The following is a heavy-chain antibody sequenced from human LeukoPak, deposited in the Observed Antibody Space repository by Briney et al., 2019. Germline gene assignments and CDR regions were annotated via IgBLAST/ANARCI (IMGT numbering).Heavy chain of an antibody. V-gene: IGHV4-59*01. Sequence: PSETLSLTCTVAGGSISSYYWSWIRQPPGKGLEWIGYIYDSGSTNYNPSLKSRVTISVDTSKNQFSLKLSSVTAADTAVYYCARVGGTNYYYYGMDVWGQGTTVTVSS. CDR3: ARVGGTNYYYYGMDV. CDR1: GGSISSYY. J-gene: IGHJ6*02. D-gene: IGHD1-1*01. CDR2: IYDSGST.